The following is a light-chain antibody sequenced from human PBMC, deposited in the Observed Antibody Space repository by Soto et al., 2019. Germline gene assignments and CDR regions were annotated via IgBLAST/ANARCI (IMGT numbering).Light chain of an antibody. V-gene: IGKV1-5*01. CDR3: QQYYSFPRT. CDR2: DAS. CDR1: QSISSR. J-gene: IGKJ1*01. Sequence: DIQMTQSPSTLSASVGDRVTITCRASQSISSRLAWYQQKPGKAPKFLVYDASNLESGVPSRFSGSGSGTDFTLTISCLQSEDFATYYCQQYYSFPRTFGQGTKVDIK.